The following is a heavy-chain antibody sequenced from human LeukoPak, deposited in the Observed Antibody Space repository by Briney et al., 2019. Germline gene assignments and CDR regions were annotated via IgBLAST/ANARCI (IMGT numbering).Heavy chain of an antibody. CDR3: AGDGLRHNDY. D-gene: IGHD5-12*01. V-gene: IGHV1-2*02. Sequence: ASVKVSCKASGYTFTSFDMNWVRQATEQGLEWMGWINPNSGGTNYAQKFQGRVTMTRDTSISTAYMELSRLRSDDTAVYYCAGDGLRHNDYWGQGTLVTVSS. J-gene: IGHJ4*02. CDR2: INPNSGGT. CDR1: GYTFTSFD.